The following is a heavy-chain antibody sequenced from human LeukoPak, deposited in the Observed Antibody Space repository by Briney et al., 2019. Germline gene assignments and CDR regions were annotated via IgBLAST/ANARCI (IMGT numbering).Heavy chain of an antibody. D-gene: IGHD6-19*01. Sequence: GGSLRLSCAASGFTVSSNYMSWVRQAPGKGLEWVSVIYSGGSTYYADSVKGRFTISRDNSKNTLYLQMNSLRAEDTAVYYCASYKESSGFLGYYYGMDVWGKGTTVTVFS. J-gene: IGHJ6*04. CDR2: IYSGGST. CDR3: ASYKESSGFLGYYYGMDV. CDR1: GFTVSSNY. V-gene: IGHV3-53*01.